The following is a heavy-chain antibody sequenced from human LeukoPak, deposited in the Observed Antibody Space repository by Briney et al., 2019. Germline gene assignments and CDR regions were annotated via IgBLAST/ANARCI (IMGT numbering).Heavy chain of an antibody. J-gene: IGHJ4*02. CDR3: AKVTPGSTVRKSGLDF. V-gene: IGHV3-30*18. D-gene: IGHD1-1*01. CDR2: MSFDGSNI. Sequence: GGSLRLSCAASGFSFSSYGMHWVRQTPGKGLEWVAVMSFDGSNIYYGDSVKGRFTISRDNSKNTLYLQMNSLRVEDTALYYCAKVTPGSTVRKSGLDFWGQGTLVTVSS. CDR1: GFSFSSYG.